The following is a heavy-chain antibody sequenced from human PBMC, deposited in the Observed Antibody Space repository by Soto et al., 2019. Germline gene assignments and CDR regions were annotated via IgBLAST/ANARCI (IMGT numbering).Heavy chain of an antibody. V-gene: IGHV4-39*01. CDR1: GGSISSSSYY. CDR2: IYYSGST. D-gene: IGHD6-19*01. Sequence: PSETLSLTCTVSGGSISSSSYYWGWIRQPPGKGLEWIGSIYYSGSTYYNPSLKSRVTISVDTSKNQFSLKLSSVTAADTAVYYCARGWAGHDAFDIWGQGTMVTVSS. CDR3: ARGWAGHDAFDI. J-gene: IGHJ3*02.